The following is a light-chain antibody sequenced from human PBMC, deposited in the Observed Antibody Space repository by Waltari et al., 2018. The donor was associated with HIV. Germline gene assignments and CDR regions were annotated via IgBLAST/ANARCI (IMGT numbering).Light chain of an antibody. V-gene: IGLV2-14*01. CDR3: TSYVSSASPE. CDR1: SSDINYDNY. CDR2: EVT. J-gene: IGLJ3*02. Sequence: QSALPQPASVSGSPGQSITISCTGTSSDINYDNYVSWYQHQPGKVPKVIISEVTNRPSVVSSRFSGSKSGNTASLTSSGLQAEDEADYFCTSYVSSASPEFGGWTRLTVL.